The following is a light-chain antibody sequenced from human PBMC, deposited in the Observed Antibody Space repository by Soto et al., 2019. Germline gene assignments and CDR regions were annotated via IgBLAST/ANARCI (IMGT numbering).Light chain of an antibody. J-gene: IGKJ2*01. CDR3: QQTHSIPYT. V-gene: IGKV1-39*01. CDR1: QSISDY. CDR2: SAS. Sequence: DIQMTQSRSSLSASVGDRVTITCRASQSISDYLTWYQKKPGKAPNLLVYSASSLQSGVPSRFSGSGSGTDLTLTISSLQPEDFATYYCQQTHSIPYTFGQGTRLEIK.